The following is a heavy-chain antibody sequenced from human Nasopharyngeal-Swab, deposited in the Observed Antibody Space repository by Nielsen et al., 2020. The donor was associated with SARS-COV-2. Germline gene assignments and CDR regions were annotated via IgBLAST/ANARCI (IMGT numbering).Heavy chain of an antibody. CDR3: AKSPNPRVYSSGFFDY. Sequence: GGSLRLSCAASGSTFSSYAMSWVRQAPGKGLEWVSAISGSGGSTYYADSVKGRFIISRDNSKNTLYLQMNSLRAEDTAVYYCAKSPNPRVYSSGFFDYWGQGTLVTVSS. V-gene: IGHV3-23*01. D-gene: IGHD6-19*01. CDR1: GSTFSSYA. CDR2: ISGSGGST. J-gene: IGHJ4*02.